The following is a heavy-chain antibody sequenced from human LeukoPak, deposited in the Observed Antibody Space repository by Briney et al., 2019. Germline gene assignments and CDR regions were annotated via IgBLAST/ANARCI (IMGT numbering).Heavy chain of an antibody. CDR2: ISSDGSNK. CDR3: ARDPGPHGVVRGATFPN. V-gene: IGHV3-30-3*01. D-gene: IGHD3-10*01. Sequence: PGGSLRLSCAASAFTFSSYVMHWVRQAPGRGLEWVAVISSDGSNKYYADSVKGRFTISRDNSKNTLYLQMNTLTAEDTAVYYCARDPGPHGVVRGATFPNWGQGTLVTVSS. CDR1: AFTFSSYV. J-gene: IGHJ4*02.